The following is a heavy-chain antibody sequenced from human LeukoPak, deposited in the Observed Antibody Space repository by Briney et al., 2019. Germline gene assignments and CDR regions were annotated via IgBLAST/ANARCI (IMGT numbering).Heavy chain of an antibody. CDR1: GFTFSRYA. CDR3: AKGSYLTPPYYYYYYMDV. D-gene: IGHD1-26*01. V-gene: IGHV3-23*01. Sequence: GGSLRLSCAASGFTFSRYAITWVRQAPGKGLEWVSAISGSGASTYYADSVKGRFTISRDNSKNTLYLQMNSLRAEDTAVYYCAKGSYLTPPYYYYYYMDVWGEGTTGTVSS. CDR2: ISGSGAST. J-gene: IGHJ6*03.